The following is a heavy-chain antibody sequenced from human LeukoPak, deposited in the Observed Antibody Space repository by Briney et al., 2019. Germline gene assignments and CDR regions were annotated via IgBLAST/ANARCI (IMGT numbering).Heavy chain of an antibody. Sequence: SETLSLTCTVSGGSISSYYWSWIRQPPGKGLEWIGYIYTSGSTNYNPALKSRVSISVDTSKNQFSLKLSSVTAADTAVYYCARREEYSSSSFAFDIWGQGTMVTVSS. CDR3: ARREEYSSSSFAFDI. D-gene: IGHD6-6*01. CDR2: IYTSGST. V-gene: IGHV4-4*09. J-gene: IGHJ3*02. CDR1: GGSISSYY.